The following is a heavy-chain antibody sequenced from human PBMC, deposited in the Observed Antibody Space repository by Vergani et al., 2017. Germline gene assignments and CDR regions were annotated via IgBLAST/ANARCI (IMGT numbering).Heavy chain of an antibody. D-gene: IGHD1-1*01. J-gene: IGHJ6*02. V-gene: IGHV3-9*01. CDR3: ANTTNDLYYYYGMDV. CDR1: GFTFDDYA. CDR2: ISWNSGSI. Sequence: VKREESGGGLVQPGRSLSISCAASGFTFDDYAMHWVRQAPGKGLEWVSGISWNSGSIGYADSGKGRFTISRDNAKNFLYLQMNSLRAEDTSLYYCANTTNDLYYYYGMDVWGQGTTVTVSS.